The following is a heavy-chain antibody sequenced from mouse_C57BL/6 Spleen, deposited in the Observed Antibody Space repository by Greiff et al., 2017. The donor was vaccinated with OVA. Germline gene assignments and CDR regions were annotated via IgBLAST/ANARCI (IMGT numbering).Heavy chain of an antibody. CDR2: FHPYNDDT. Sequence: LVESGAELVKPGASVKMSCKASGYTFTTYPIEWMKQNHGKSLEWIGNFHPYNDDTKYNEKFKGKATLTVEKSSSTVYLELSRLTSDDSAVYYCEVRSLLRGFACWGKGTLVTVAA. J-gene: IGHJ3*01. D-gene: IGHD1-1*01. CDR3: EVRSLLRGFAC. V-gene: IGHV1-47*01. CDR1: GYTFTTYP.